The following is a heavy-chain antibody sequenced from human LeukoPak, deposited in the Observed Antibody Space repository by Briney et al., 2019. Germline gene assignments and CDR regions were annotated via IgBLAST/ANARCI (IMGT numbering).Heavy chain of an antibody. CDR1: RFTVSNYW. CDR2: INQDGRKK. V-gene: IGHV3-7*01. D-gene: IGHD3-16*02. J-gene: IGHJ4*02. Sequence: PGGSLTLSWVAARFTVSNYWMSCVRHARGKGLEWVANINQDGRKKPYADSMKGRFTISRDNAKESLYLQMNSLRAEDTAVYDCARGTWGRTYYDYVWGSYRSNYFDYWGQGTLVTVSP. CDR3: ARGTWGRTYYDYVWGSYRSNYFDY.